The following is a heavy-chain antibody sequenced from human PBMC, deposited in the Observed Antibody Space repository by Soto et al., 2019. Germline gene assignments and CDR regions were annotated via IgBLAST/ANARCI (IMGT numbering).Heavy chain of an antibody. J-gene: IGHJ4*02. CDR3: ARGGLRYRYGRTTLDY. Sequence: GSLRLSCAASGFTFSSYWMSWVRQAPGKGLEWVANIKQDGSEKYYVDSVKGRFTISRDNAKNSLYLQMNSLRAEDTAVYYCARGGLRYRYGRTTLDYWGQGTLVTVSS. D-gene: IGHD5-18*01. V-gene: IGHV3-7*03. CDR2: IKQDGSEK. CDR1: GFTFSSYW.